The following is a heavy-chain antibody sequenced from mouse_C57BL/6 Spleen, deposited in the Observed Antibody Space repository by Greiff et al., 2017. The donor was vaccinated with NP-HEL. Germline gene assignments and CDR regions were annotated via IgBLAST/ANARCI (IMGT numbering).Heavy chain of an antibody. CDR1: GYTFTSYG. J-gene: IGHJ4*01. Sequence: QVQLKQSGAELARPGASVKLSCKASGYTFTSYGISWVKQRTGQGLEWIGEIYPRSGNTYYNEKFKGKATLTADKSSSTAYMELRSLTSEDSAVYFCAREDSNYVRYAMDYWGQGTSVTVSS. D-gene: IGHD2-5*01. CDR3: AREDSNYVRYAMDY. V-gene: IGHV1-81*01. CDR2: IYPRSGNT.